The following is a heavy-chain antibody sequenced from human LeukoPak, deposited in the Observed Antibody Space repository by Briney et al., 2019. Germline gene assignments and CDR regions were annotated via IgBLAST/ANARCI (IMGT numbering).Heavy chain of an antibody. CDR2: IYHSGST. J-gene: IGHJ5*02. CDR1: GGSISSGGYS. Sequence: SETLSLTCAVSGGSISSGGYSWSWIRQPPGKGLEWIGYIYHSGSTYYNPSLKSRVTISVDRSKNQFSLKLSSVTAADTAVYYCARSIAAAGSHLNWFGPWGQGTLVTVSS. V-gene: IGHV4-30-2*01. D-gene: IGHD6-13*01. CDR3: ARSIAAAGSHLNWFGP.